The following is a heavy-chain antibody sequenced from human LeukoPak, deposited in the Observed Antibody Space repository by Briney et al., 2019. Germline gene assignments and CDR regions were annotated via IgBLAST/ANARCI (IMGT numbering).Heavy chain of an antibody. D-gene: IGHD6-6*01. J-gene: IGHJ4*02. CDR2: IYPGDSDT. Sequence: GESLKTSCKGSGYIFTSYCIGWVRQMPGKGLEWMGIIYPGDSDTRYSPSFQGQVTISADKSISTAYLQWSSLKASDTAMYYCERRSSIAAPSVYWGQGTLVTVS. V-gene: IGHV5-51*01. CDR1: GYIFTSYC. CDR3: ERRSSIAAPSVY.